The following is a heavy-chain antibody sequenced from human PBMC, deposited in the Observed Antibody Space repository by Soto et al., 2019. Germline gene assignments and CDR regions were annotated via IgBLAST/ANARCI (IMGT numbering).Heavy chain of an antibody. J-gene: IGHJ4*02. CDR3: ARDPSDGDYDYGGGY. CDR2: INHSGST. D-gene: IGHD4-17*01. CDR1: GGSFSGYY. Sequence: SETLSLTCAVYGGSFSGYYWSWIRQPPGKGLEWIGEINHSGSTNYNPSLKSRVTISVDTSKNQFSLKLSSVTAADTAVYYCARDPSDGDYDYGGGYWGQGTLVTVSS. V-gene: IGHV4-34*01.